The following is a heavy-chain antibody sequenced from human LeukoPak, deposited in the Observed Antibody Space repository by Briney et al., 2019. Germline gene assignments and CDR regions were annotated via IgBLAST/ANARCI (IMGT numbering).Heavy chain of an antibody. V-gene: IGHV3-30*18. D-gene: IGHD3-10*01. CDR3: AKDRGGKYYGSKQGYYYGMDV. Sequence: GGSLRLSCAASGFTFSSYGMHWVRQAPGKGLEWAAVISYDGSNKYYADSVKGRFTISRDNSKNTLYLQMNSLRAEDTAVYYCAKDRGGKYYGSKQGYYYGMDVWGKGTTVTVSS. CDR2: ISYDGSNK. J-gene: IGHJ6*04. CDR1: GFTFSSYG.